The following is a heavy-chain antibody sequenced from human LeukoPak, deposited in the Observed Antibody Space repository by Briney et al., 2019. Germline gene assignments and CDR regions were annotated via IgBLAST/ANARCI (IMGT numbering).Heavy chain of an antibody. D-gene: IGHD6-13*01. V-gene: IGHV4-4*07. Sequence: SETLSLTCTVSGGSISSYYWNWIRQPAGQGLEWIGRIFSTGSTIYNPSLKSRVSMSVDTYNNQFSLKLTSVTAADTAVYYCVTYSSMVGLSFDYWGQGSPVTVSS. J-gene: IGHJ4*02. CDR3: VTYSSMVGLSFDY. CDR2: IFSTGST. CDR1: GGSISSYY.